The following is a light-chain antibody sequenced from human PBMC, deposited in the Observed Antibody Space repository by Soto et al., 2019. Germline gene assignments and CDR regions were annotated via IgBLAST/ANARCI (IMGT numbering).Light chain of an antibody. CDR3: QQYTSWPPWT. J-gene: IGKJ1*01. Sequence: EIVMTQSPVTLSVSPGYRATLSCRASQHVATNLAWYQQKPGQAPRLLIYGASTRATGIPARFSGSGSGTEFTLTISSLQSDDFAVSYCQQYTSWPPWTFGQGTNVDFK. CDR2: GAS. V-gene: IGKV3-15*01. CDR1: QHVATN.